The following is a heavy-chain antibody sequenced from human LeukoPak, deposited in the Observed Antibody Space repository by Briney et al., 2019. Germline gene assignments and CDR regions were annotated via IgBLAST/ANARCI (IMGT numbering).Heavy chain of an antibody. CDR1: GFTFSSYG. V-gene: IGHV3-30*18. D-gene: IGHD4-17*01. CDR2: ISYDGSNK. J-gene: IGHJ4*02. Sequence: GRSLRLSCAASGFTFSSYGMHWVRQAPGKGLEWVAVISYDGSNKYYADSVKGRFTISRDNSKNTLYLQMNSLRAEDTAVYYCAKEHDYGDYSGYWGQGTLVTVSS. CDR3: AKEHDYGDYSGY.